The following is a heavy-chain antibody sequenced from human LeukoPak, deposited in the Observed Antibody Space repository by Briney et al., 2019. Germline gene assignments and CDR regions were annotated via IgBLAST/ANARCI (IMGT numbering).Heavy chain of an antibody. J-gene: IGHJ4*02. Sequence: SVKVSCKASGYTFTSNYIHWVRQAAGQGLEWMGGIIPIFGTANYAQKFQGRVTITADESTSTAYMEPSSLRSEDTAVYYCARDHRWELPLDYWGQGTLVTVSS. CDR1: GYTFTSNY. CDR3: ARDHRWELPLDY. V-gene: IGHV1-69*13. CDR2: IIPIFGTA. D-gene: IGHD1-26*01.